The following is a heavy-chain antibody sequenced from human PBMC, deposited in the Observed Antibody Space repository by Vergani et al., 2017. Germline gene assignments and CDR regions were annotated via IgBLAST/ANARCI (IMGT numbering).Heavy chain of an antibody. V-gene: IGHV4-39*01. CDR1: GGSISSSSYY. Sequence: QLQLQESGPGLVKPSETLSLTCTVSGGSISSSSYYWGWIRQPPGKGLEWIGSIYYSGSTYYNPSLKSRVTISVDTSKNQFSLKLSSVTAADTAVYYCVRLWAMTTVTTGLDYWGQGTLVTVSS. CDR3: VRLWAMTTVTTGLDY. J-gene: IGHJ4*02. D-gene: IGHD4-17*01. CDR2: IYYSGST.